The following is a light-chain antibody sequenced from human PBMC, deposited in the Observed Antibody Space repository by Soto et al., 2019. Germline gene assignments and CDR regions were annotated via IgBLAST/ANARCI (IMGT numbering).Light chain of an antibody. CDR3: SSYTDFSLYV. J-gene: IGLJ1*01. CDR2: DVS. CDR1: SADIGAYDH. Sequence: QSVLTQPASVSGSPGRSISISCAGTSADIGAYDHVSWYQQHPGKAPKLIIYDVSSQPSGVSNRFSGSKSANTASLTIFGLQAEDEADYFCSSYTDFSLYVFGTGTKVTVL. V-gene: IGLV2-14*01.